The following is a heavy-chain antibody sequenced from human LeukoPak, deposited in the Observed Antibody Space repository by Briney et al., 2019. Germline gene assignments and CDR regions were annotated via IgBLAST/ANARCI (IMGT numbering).Heavy chain of an antibody. CDR2: ISPDGSTK. J-gene: IGHJ4*02. V-gene: IGHV3-7*03. CDR3: ATGASGSWDF. Sequence: QTGGSLRLSCAASGFTFSRSWMSWVRQPPGKGLEWVANISPDGSTKYHMDSVKGRFTISRDNAKDSLYPEMSRLRDDDTAMYYCATGASGSWDFGGQGTLVTVSS. D-gene: IGHD6-13*01. CDR1: GFTFSRSW.